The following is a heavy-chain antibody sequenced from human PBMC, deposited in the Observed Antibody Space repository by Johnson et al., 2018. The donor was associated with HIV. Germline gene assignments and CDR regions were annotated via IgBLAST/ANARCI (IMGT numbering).Heavy chain of an antibody. J-gene: IGHJ3*02. CDR3: AKFRDAFDI. CDR1: GFTFDDYA. CDR2: ISWNSGSI. Sequence: VHLVESGGGLVQPGRSLRLSCPASGFTFDDYAMHWVRQAPGKGLEWVSGISWNSGSIGYADFVKGRFTISRDNAKNSLYLQMNSLRAEDTAVYYCAKFRDAFDIWGQGTMVTVSS. V-gene: IGHV3-9*01.